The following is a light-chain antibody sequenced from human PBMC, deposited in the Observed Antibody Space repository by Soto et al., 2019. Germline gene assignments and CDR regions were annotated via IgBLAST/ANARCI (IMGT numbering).Light chain of an antibody. CDR3: AAWDDSLSVV. Sequence: QSVLTQPPSASGTPGQRVTISRSGSSSNIGSNYVYWYQLLPGTAPKLLIYSNNQRPSGVPDRFSGSKSGTSASLAISGLRSEDEADYYCAAWDDSLSVVFGGGTKLTVL. CDR1: SSNIGSNY. CDR2: SNN. V-gene: IGLV1-47*01. J-gene: IGLJ2*01.